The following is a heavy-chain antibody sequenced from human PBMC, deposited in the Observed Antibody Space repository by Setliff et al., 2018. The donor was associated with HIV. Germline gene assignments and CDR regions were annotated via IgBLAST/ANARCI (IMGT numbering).Heavy chain of an antibody. Sequence: PSETLSLTCKVSGGSFNTKRTKWGWIRQSPGKGLEWIGSIFYFGSVTYNPSLKSRPRISTDMSKTQFSLNLRSVTAADTAVYYCVRELLGSGGTVPEVNFFDSWGQGTLVTVSS. CDR1: GGSFNTKRTK. CDR3: VRELLGSGGTVPEVNFFDS. CDR2: IFYFGSV. D-gene: IGHD1-26*01. J-gene: IGHJ5*01. V-gene: IGHV4-39*07.